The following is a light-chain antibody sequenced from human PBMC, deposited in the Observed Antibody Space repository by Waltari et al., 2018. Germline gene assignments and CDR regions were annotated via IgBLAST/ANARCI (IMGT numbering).Light chain of an antibody. CDR2: END. J-gene: IGLJ3*02. CDR1: SSNIGSRS. CDR3: GTWDVSPGAGA. Sequence: QSVLTQPPSVSAAPGQRVTISCSGSSSNIGSRSVSWYQQVPGTAPKLLIYENDKRPSGISYRFPGSKSCTSATLGIPGLQTGDEADYYCGTWDVSPGAGAFGGGTKLTVL. V-gene: IGLV1-51*02.